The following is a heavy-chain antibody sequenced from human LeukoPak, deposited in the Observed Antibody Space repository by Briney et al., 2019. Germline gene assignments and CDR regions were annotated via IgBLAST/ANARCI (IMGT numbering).Heavy chain of an antibody. CDR1: GGTFSSYA. D-gene: IGHD3-22*01. CDR2: IIPIFGTA. Sequence: SVKVSCKASGGTFSSYAISWVRQAPGQGLEWMGGIIPIFGTANYAQKFQGRVTITADESTSTAYMELRSLRSDDTAVYYCARDSDYYYDSSAWGFDYWGQGTLVTVSS. CDR3: ARDSDYYYDSSAWGFDY. J-gene: IGHJ4*02. V-gene: IGHV1-69*13.